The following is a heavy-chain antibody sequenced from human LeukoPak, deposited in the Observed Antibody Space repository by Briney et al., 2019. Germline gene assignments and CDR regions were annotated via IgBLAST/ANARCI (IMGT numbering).Heavy chain of an antibody. V-gene: IGHV3-15*01. CDR2: IKGKTDGGTT. Sequence: GGSLRLSCAASGFAFTNAWMNWVRQAPGKGLEWVGRIKGKTDGGTTDYAAPVKGRFIISRDDSKNTLSLQVNSLKTEDTAVYYCTTEFPPLSDSNSYDAFDIWGQGTMVTVSS. CDR3: TTEFPPLSDSNSYDAFDI. D-gene: IGHD4-11*01. J-gene: IGHJ3*02. CDR1: GFAFTNAW.